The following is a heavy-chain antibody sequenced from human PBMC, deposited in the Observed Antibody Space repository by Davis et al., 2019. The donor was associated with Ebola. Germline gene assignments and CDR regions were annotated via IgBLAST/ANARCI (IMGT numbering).Heavy chain of an antibody. V-gene: IGHV4-39*02. D-gene: IGHD2-8*01. CDR1: GGSLTSSSFF. CDR3: ARDRLIGPRVDT. CDR2: VYYSGMT. Sequence: SETLSLTCSVSGGSLTSSSFFWAWTRQPPGKGLEWIGAVYYSGMTYYSPSLKSRVIISIDTSRNQFSLKLTSVTAADTAMYYGARDRLIGPRVDTWGQGTLVAVSS. J-gene: IGHJ5*02.